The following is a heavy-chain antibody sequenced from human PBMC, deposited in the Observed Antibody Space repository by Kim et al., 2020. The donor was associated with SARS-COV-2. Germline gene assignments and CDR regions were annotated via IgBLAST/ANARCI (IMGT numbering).Heavy chain of an antibody. CDR1: GGSISSSSYY. Sequence: SETLSLTCTVSGGSISSSSYYWGWIRQPPGKGLEWIGSIYYSGSTYYNPSLKSRVTISVDTSKNQCPLKLSHVTAADTAVYYCARLSEAVADLPSNWFDPWGQGTMVTGSS. J-gene: IGHJ5*02. CDR3: ARLSEAVADLPSNWFDP. D-gene: IGHD6-19*01. CDR2: IYYSGST. V-gene: IGHV4-39*01.